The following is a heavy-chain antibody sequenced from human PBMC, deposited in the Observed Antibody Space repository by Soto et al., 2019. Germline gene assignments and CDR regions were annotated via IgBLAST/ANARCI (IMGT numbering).Heavy chain of an antibody. CDR2: ISSNGGST. CDR3: VKDPFGDPGYSSSWYVRPSDYGMDV. J-gene: IGHJ6*02. Sequence: GGSLRLSCSASGFTFSSYAMHWVRQAPGKGLEYVSAISSNGGSTYYADSVKGRFTISRDNSKNTLYLQMSSLRAEDTAVYYCVKDPFGDPGYSSSWYVRPSDYGMDVWGQGTTVTVSS. V-gene: IGHV3-64D*08. D-gene: IGHD6-13*01. CDR1: GFTFSSYA.